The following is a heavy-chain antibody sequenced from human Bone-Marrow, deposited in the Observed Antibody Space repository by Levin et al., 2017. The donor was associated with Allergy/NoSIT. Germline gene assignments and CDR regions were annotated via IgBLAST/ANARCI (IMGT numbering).Heavy chain of an antibody. J-gene: IGHJ4*02. CDR2: IYYSGST. Sequence: SETLSLTCTVSGGSISSSSYYWGWIRQPPGKGLEWIGSIYYSGSTYYNPSLKSRVTISVDTSKNQFSLKLSSVTAADTAVYYCARGRSGYDQFDYWGQGTLVTVSS. D-gene: IGHD5-12*01. V-gene: IGHV4-39*01. CDR1: GGSISSSSYY. CDR3: ARGRSGYDQFDY.